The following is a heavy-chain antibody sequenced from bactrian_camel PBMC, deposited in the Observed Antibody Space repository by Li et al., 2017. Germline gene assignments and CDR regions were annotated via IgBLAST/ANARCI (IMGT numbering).Heavy chain of an antibody. CDR1: FFILDDFD. CDR2: ISGGGST. Sequence: VQLVESGGGSVQTGGSLRLSCKPSFFILDDFDMMWYRQAPGNECELVSSISGGGSTYYIDAVKGRFTISQDEAKNSLYLQMNNLKPEDTAMYYCATDHRGGALWAGSNFAVWGQGTQVTVS. J-gene: IGHJ4*01. D-gene: IGHD3*01. V-gene: IGHV3-1*01. CDR3: ATDHRGGALWAGSNFAV.